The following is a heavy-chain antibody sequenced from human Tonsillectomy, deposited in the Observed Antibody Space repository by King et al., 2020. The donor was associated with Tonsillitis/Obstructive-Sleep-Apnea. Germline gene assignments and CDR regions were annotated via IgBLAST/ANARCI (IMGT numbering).Heavy chain of an antibody. CDR2: IYYTGRT. CDR1: GGSITSSSYY. D-gene: IGHD6-19*01. V-gene: IGHV4-39*01. J-gene: IGHJ4*02. Sequence: QLQESGPGLVKPSETLSLTCTVSGGSITSSSYYWDWVRQPQGKGQEWIGGIYYTGRTYYNPFLKSRVTMSVDTSKNQFSLKLSSVTAADTAVYYCVRWGGSGWYYFDYWGQGTLVTVSS. CDR3: VRWGGSGWYYFDY.